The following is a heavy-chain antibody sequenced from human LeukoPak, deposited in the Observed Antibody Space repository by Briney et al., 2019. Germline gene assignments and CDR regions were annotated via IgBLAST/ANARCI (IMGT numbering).Heavy chain of an antibody. CDR3: AKVAFGGIAVAGPFDY. D-gene: IGHD6-19*01. CDR1: GFTFDDYA. V-gene: IGHV3-9*03. J-gene: IGHJ4*02. Sequence: GGSLRLSCAASGFTFDDYAMHWVRQAPGKGLEWVSGISWNSGSIGYADSVKGRFTISRDNAKNSLYLQMNSLRAEDMALYYCAKVAFGGIAVAGPFDYWGQGTLVTVSS. CDR2: ISWNSGSI.